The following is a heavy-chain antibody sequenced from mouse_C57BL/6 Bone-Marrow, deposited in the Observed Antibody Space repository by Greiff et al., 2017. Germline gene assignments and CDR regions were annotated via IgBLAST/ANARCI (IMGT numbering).Heavy chain of an antibody. D-gene: IGHD2-12*01. V-gene: IGHV1-55*01. CDR3: ARPYCSDYWYFDV. Sequence: VQLQQPGAELVKPGASVKMSCKASGYTFTSYWITWVKQRPGQGLEWIGDIYPGSGSTNYNEKFKSKATLTVDTSSSTACMQLSSLTSEDSAVYYCARPYCSDYWYFDVWGTGTTVTVSS. J-gene: IGHJ1*03. CDR1: GYTFTSYW. CDR2: IYPGSGST.